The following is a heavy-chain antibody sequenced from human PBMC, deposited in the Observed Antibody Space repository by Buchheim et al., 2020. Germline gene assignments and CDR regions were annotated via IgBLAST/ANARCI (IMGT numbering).Heavy chain of an antibody. J-gene: IGHJ4*02. CDR3: ARGEAGYQITSYYFDY. D-gene: IGHD5-12*01. CDR1: GFTFSSYE. Sequence: EVQLVESGGGLVQPGGSLRLSCAASGFTFSSYEMNWVRQAPGKGLEWVSYISSSGSTIYYADPVKGRFTISRDNAKNSLYLQMNSLRAEDTAVYYCARGEAGYQITSYYFDYWGQGTL. V-gene: IGHV3-48*03. CDR2: ISSSGSTI.